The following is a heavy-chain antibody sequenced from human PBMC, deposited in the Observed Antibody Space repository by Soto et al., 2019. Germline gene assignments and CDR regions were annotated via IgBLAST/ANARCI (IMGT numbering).Heavy chain of an antibody. CDR1: EFTFSDYY. D-gene: IGHD6-25*01. J-gene: IGHJ4*02. V-gene: IGHV3-11*01. CDR3: ARAIGADFFDY. Sequence: GGSLRLSCAASEFTFSDYYMSWIRQAPGKGLEWVSYLSSSGNTIYYADSVKGRFTISRDNAKNSLYLQMNSLRAEDTAIYYCARAIGADFFDYWGQGTPVTVSS. CDR2: LSSSGNTI.